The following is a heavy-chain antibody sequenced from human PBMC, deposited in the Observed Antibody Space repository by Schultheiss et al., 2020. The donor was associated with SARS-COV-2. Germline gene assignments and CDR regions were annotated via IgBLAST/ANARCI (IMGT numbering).Heavy chain of an antibody. J-gene: IGHJ4*02. CDR3: ASAVYYDSSGYDN. CDR2: IDPSDSYT. CDR1: GYSFTSYW. V-gene: IGHV5-10-1*01. D-gene: IGHD3-22*01. Sequence: ESLKISCKGSGYSFTSYWISWVRQMPGKGLEWMGRIDPSDSYTNYSPSFQGHVTISADKSISTAYLQWSSLKASDTAMYYCASAVYYDSSGYDNWGQGTLVTVSS.